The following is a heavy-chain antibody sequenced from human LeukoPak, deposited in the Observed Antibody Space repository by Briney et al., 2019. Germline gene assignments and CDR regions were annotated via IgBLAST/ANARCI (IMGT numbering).Heavy chain of an antibody. CDR3: ARDTYYYDSSGLTTIDY. Sequence: PSETLSLTCTVSGGSTSSYYWSWIRQPAGKGLEWIGRIQTSGITNYNPSLKSRVTMSVDMSKNQFSLKLSSVTAADTAVYYCARDTYYYDSSGLTTIDYWGQGTLVTVSS. CDR2: IQTSGIT. CDR1: GGSTSSYY. J-gene: IGHJ4*02. V-gene: IGHV4-4*07. D-gene: IGHD3-22*01.